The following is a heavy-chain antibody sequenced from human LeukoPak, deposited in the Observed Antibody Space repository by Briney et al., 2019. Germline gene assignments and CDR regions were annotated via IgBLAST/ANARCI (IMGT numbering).Heavy chain of an antibody. J-gene: IGHJ2*01. D-gene: IGHD2-21*02. V-gene: IGHV1-69*04. CDR1: GGTFSSYA. CDR2: IIPILGIA. Sequence: SVKVSCKASGGTFSSYAISWVRQAPGQGLEWMGRIIPILGIANYAQKFQGRVTITADKSTSTAYMELSSLRSEDTAVYYCARGVTPGPWYFDLWGRGALVTVSS. CDR3: ARGVTPGPWYFDL.